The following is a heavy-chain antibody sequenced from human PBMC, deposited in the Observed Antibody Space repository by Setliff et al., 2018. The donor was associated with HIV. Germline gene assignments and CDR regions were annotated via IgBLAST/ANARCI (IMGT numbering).Heavy chain of an antibody. D-gene: IGHD4-17*01. CDR1: GGSFSGYY. CDR3: ARHQSVTYANFDH. Sequence: PSETLSLTCAVYGGSFSGYYWSWIRQPPGKGLEWIGEINHSGSTNYNPSLKSRVTISVDRSKKQFSLKLTSVTAADTAVYYCARHQSVTYANFDHWGQGTLVTVSS. V-gene: IGHV4-34*01. CDR2: INHSGST. J-gene: IGHJ4*02.